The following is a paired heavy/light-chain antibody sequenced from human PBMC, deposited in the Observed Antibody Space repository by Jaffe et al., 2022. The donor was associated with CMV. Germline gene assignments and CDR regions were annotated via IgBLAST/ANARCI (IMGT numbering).Light chain of an antibody. CDR1: QSVSSSY. CDR2: GAS. V-gene: IGKV3-20*01. CDR3: QHRGT. J-gene: IGKJ1*01. Sequence: EIVLTQSPGTLSLSPGERATLSCRASQSVSSSYLAWYQQKPGQAPRLLIYGASSRATGIPDRFSGSGSGTDFTLTISRLEPEDFAVYYCQHRGTFGQGTKVEIK.
Heavy chain of an antibody. Sequence: QVQLQQWGAGLLKPSETLSLTCAVYGGSFSGYYWSWIRQPPGKGLEWIGEINHSGSTNYNPSLKSRVTISVDTSKNQFSLKLSSVTAADTAVYYCARRLNYDILTGARDYYYYYMDVWGKGTTVTVSS. V-gene: IGHV4-34*01. CDR1: GGSFSGYY. J-gene: IGHJ6*03. CDR2: INHSGST. CDR3: ARRLNYDILTGARDYYYYYMDV. D-gene: IGHD3-9*01.